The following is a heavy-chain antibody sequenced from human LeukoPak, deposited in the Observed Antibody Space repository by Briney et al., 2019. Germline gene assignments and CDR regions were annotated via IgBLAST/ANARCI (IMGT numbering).Heavy chain of an antibody. Sequence: PSETLSLICAVYGGSFSGYYWSWIRQPPGKGLEWIGEINHSGSTNYNPSLKSRVTISVDTSKNQFSLKLSSVTAADTAVYYCARVAGYYYDSSGYETHNWFDPWGQGTLVTVSS. J-gene: IGHJ5*02. CDR2: INHSGST. CDR1: GGSFSGYY. V-gene: IGHV4-34*01. D-gene: IGHD3-22*01. CDR3: ARVAGYYYDSSGYETHNWFDP.